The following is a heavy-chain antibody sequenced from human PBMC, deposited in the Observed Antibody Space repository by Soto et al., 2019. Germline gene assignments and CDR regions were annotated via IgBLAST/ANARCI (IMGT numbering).Heavy chain of an antibody. V-gene: IGHV4-31*11. Sequence: ASETLSLTCAVSGGSISSGGYSWSWIRRPPGKGLEWIGYIYYSGSTYYNPSLKSRVTISVDTSKNQFSLKLSSVTAADTAVYYCARVGILTGYYAPRDAFDIWGQGTMVTVSS. D-gene: IGHD3-9*01. J-gene: IGHJ3*02. CDR1: GGSISSGGYS. CDR2: IYYSGST. CDR3: ARVGILTGYYAPRDAFDI.